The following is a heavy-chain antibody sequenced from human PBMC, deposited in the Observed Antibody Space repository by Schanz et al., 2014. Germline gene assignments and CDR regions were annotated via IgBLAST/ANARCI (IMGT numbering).Heavy chain of an antibody. V-gene: IGHV1-3*04. CDR3: ARGIGGYGANNYFDY. CDR2: INTGSGDT. J-gene: IGHJ4*02. D-gene: IGHD5-12*01. CDR1: EYSFTSYS. Sequence: QVHLVQSGAEVKRPGASVKVSCKASEYSFTSYSMHWVRQAPGQRLEWMGWINTGSGDTKYSQNFQGRVTITRDTSASTADMELSSLRSEDTAVYSCARGIGGYGANNYFDYWGRGTLXTVSS.